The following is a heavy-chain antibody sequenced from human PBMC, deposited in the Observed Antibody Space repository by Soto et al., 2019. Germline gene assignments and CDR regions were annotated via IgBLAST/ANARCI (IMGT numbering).Heavy chain of an antibody. D-gene: IGHD2-15*01. V-gene: IGHV5-51*01. CDR1: GYSFTSYW. Sequence: PGESLKISCKGSGYSFTSYWIGWVRQMPGKGLEWMGIIYPGDSDTRYSPSFQGQVTISADKSISTAYLQWSSLKASDTAMYYCARHKYGYCSGGSCYEPEYYYYYYMDVRGKGTTVTVSS. CDR3: ARHKYGYCSGGSCYEPEYYYYYYMDV. CDR2: IYPGDSDT. J-gene: IGHJ6*03.